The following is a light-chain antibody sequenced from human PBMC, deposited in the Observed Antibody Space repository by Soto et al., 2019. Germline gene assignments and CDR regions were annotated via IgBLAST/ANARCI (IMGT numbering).Light chain of an antibody. Sequence: ENVLTQSPGTLSLSPGERATLSCRASQSVSSSYLAWYQQKPGQAPRLLINGTSSRATGIPDRFSGSGSGTDFTLTISRLEPEDFAVYYCQQYGSSPTTFGQGTKVDIK. CDR3: QQYGSSPTT. J-gene: IGKJ1*01. CDR1: QSVSSSY. CDR2: GTS. V-gene: IGKV3-20*01.